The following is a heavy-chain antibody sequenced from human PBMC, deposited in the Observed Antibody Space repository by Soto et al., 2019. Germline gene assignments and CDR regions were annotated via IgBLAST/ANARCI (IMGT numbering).Heavy chain of an antibody. CDR2: ISYDGSNT. J-gene: IGHJ4*02. V-gene: IGHV3-30*18. Sequence: GGSLRLSCVASGFTFSSYGMHWVRQAPGKGLEWVAIISYDGSNTYYADSVKGRFTISRDNSKNTPYLQMNSLRAEDTSVYYCAKEGGLSGSYYISSSYYLDYWGQGTLVTVSS. CDR3: AKEGGLSGSYYISSSYYLDY. D-gene: IGHD1-26*01. CDR1: GFTFSSYG.